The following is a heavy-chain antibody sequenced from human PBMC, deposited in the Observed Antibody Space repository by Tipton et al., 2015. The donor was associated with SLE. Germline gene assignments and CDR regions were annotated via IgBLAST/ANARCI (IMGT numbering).Heavy chain of an antibody. J-gene: IGHJ6*03. Sequence: TLSLTCTVSGGSISSGDYYWNWIRQPAGKGLEWIGHIYTSGSTNYNPSLKSRVTISVDTSKNQFSLKLSSVTAADTAVYYCARGGAVYYYYYYMDVWGKGTTVTVSS. D-gene: IGHD3-10*01. CDR3: ARGGAVYYYYYYMDV. V-gene: IGHV4-61*09. CDR2: IYTSGST. CDR1: GGSISSGDYY.